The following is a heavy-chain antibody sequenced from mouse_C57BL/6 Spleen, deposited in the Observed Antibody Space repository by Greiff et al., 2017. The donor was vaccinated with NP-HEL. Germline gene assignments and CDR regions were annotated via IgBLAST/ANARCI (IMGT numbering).Heavy chain of an antibody. J-gene: IGHJ2*01. Sequence: QVQLQQSGAELVKPGASVKISCKASGYAFSSYWMNWVKQRPGKGLEWIGQIYPGDGDTNYNGKFKGKATLTADKSSSTAYMQLSSLTSEDSAVYFCARRGYDGYFLTGTDYWGQGTTLTVSS. CDR2: IYPGDGDT. CDR3: ARRGYDGYFLTGTDY. D-gene: IGHD2-3*01. V-gene: IGHV1-80*01. CDR1: GYAFSSYW.